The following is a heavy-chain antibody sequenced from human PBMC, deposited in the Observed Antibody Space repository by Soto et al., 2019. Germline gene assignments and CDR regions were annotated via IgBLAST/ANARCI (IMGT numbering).Heavy chain of an antibody. J-gene: IGHJ6*02. CDR2: IIPIFGTA. CDR1: GGTFSSYA. Sequence: GASVKVSCKASGGTFSSYAISWVRQAPGQGLEWMGGIIPIFGTANYAQKFQGRVTITADESTSTAYMELSSLRSEDTAVYYCAREGQQQWLVGYYYYGMDVWGQGTTVTVSS. D-gene: IGHD6-19*01. V-gene: IGHV1-69*13. CDR3: AREGQQQWLVGYYYYGMDV.